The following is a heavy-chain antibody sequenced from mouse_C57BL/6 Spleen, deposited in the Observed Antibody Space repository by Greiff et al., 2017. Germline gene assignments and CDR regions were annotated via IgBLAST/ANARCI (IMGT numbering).Heavy chain of an antibody. CDR1: GYTFTSYW. Sequence: QVQLQQPGAELVKPGASVKLSCKASGYTFTSYWMQWVKQRPGQGLEWIGEIDPSDSYTNYNQKFKGKATLTVDTSSSTAYMQLSSLTSEDSAVYYCVRKENYWGQGTTLTVSS. CDR2: IDPSDSYT. CDR3: VRKENY. V-gene: IGHV1-50*01. J-gene: IGHJ2*01.